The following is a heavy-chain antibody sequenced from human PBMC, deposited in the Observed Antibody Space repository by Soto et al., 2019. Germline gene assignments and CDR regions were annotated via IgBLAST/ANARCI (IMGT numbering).Heavy chain of an antibody. J-gene: IGHJ4*01. V-gene: IGHV1-69*02. D-gene: IGHD2-21*01. CDR3: GRNSVREYPHIHY. CDR2: LIPMLGVV. CDR1: GGYYRSYT. Sequence: QVQVVQSGAEVKKPWSSVTVSGKASGGYYRSYTITWVRQATGQELKLMGRLIPMLGVVNDAQKFQGKITFPANKATSTAYMELSSMRSDDTAVSYCGRNSVREYPHIHYWGQGTLVTVSS.